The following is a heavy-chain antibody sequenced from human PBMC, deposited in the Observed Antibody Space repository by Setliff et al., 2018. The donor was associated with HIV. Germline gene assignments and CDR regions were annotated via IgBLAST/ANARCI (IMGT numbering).Heavy chain of an antibody. J-gene: IGHJ4*02. D-gene: IGHD1-26*01. Sequence: PSETLSLTCTVSGDSITSTSYYWTWIRQPPGGGLEWIGSVYSGGNSYYNPSLKSRVTISPDTSKNHFSLKLGSVTAADTSVYYCARVRGNGSPGYFDYWGQGTLVTVSS. CDR1: GDSITSTSYY. CDR2: VYSGGNS. CDR3: ARVRGNGSPGYFDY. V-gene: IGHV4-39*07.